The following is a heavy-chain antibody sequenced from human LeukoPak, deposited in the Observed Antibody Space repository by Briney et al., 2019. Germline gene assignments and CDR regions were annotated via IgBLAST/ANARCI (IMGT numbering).Heavy chain of an antibody. CDR2: IYYSGST. V-gene: IGHV4-59*08. J-gene: IGHJ2*01. D-gene: IGHD1-26*01. Sequence: SETLSLTCTVSGGSISSYYWSWIRQPPGKGLERIGYIYYSGSTDYNPSLKSRVTISVDTSKNQFSLKLSSVTAADTAVYYCARQGEWELRGWYFDLWGRGTLVTVSS. CDR3: ARQGEWELRGWYFDL. CDR1: GGSISSYY.